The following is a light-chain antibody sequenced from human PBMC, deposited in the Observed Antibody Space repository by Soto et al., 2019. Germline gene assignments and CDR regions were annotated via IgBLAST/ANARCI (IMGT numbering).Light chain of an antibody. CDR1: QGISSY. J-gene: IGKJ3*01. V-gene: IGKV1-8*01. Sequence: AIRMTQSPSSFSASTGDRVTITCRASQGISSYLAWYQQKPGKAPKLLIYAASTLQSGVPSRFSGSGSGTDFTLTISCLQSEDFATYYCQQYYSYPQNFGPGPKVDIK. CDR3: QQYYSYPQN. CDR2: AAS.